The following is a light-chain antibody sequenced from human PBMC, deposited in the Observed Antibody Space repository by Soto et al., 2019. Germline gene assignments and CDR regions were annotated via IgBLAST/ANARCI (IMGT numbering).Light chain of an antibody. CDR2: DND. Sequence: QSVLTQPPSVSAAPGQKVTISCSGSSSNIGNNYVSWYQQLPGTAPKLLIYDNDKRPSGIPDRFSGSKSGTSATLGITGLQTEDEADYYCGTWDSSLSAVRVFGTGTKVTVL. CDR3: GTWDSSLSAVRV. J-gene: IGLJ1*01. V-gene: IGLV1-51*01. CDR1: SSNIGNNY.